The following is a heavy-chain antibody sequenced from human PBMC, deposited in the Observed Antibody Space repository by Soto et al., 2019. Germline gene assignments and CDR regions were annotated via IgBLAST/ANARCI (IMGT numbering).Heavy chain of an antibody. D-gene: IGHD3-22*01. CDR1: GFTFSRYG. Sequence: EVQLVESGGGLVQPGGSLRLSCAASGFTFSRYGMNWVRQAPGKGLEWVSSIRTSSSNKDYADSVKGRFTISRDNAKNSLYLQLNSLRTGDTAVYYSVSLCAVVIGNNCFDPWGQGTLVTVSS. J-gene: IGHJ5*02. CDR2: IRTSSSNK. CDR3: VSLCAVVIGNNCFDP. V-gene: IGHV3-48*01.